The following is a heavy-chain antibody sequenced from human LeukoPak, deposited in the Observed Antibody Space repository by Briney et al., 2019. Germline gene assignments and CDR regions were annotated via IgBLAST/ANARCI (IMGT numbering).Heavy chain of an antibody. Sequence: ASVKVSCKASGYTFTSYAMHWVRQAPGQRLEWMGWINAGNGNTKYSQEFQGRVTITRDTSASTAYMELSRLRSDDTAVYYCARDITYYYGSGSYGYWGQGTLVTVSS. J-gene: IGHJ4*02. CDR3: ARDITYYYGSGSYGY. V-gene: IGHV1-3*01. CDR2: INAGNGNT. CDR1: GYTFTSYA. D-gene: IGHD3-10*01.